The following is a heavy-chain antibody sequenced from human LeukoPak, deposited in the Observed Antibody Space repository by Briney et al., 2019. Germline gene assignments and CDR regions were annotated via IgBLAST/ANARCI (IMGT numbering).Heavy chain of an antibody. Sequence: SETLSLTCAVYGGSFSGYYWSWIRQSPDKGLEWIGEINHSGRTNYNPSLKSRVTISIDTSKNQFSLKLSSVTAADTAVYYCARVGYQLLEYYYYYYMDVWGKGTTVTVSS. CDR1: GGSFSGYY. J-gene: IGHJ6*03. CDR2: INHSGRT. CDR3: ARVGYQLLEYYYYYYMDV. D-gene: IGHD2-2*01. V-gene: IGHV4-34*01.